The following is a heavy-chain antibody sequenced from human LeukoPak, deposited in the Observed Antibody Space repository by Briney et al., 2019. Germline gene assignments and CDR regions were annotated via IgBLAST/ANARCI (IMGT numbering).Heavy chain of an antibody. D-gene: IGHD2-2*03. Sequence: ASVKVSCKASGYSLSDYHLHWVRQAPGQGLEWMGDINPGNGATKYAQKFQGRVTMTRDTSISTVYMDPSRLTPDDTTVYYCARDPQYTFGYPTYDCWGQGTLVTVSS. V-gene: IGHV1-2*02. CDR3: ARDPQYTFGYPTYDC. CDR1: GYSLSDYH. J-gene: IGHJ4*02. CDR2: INPGNGAT.